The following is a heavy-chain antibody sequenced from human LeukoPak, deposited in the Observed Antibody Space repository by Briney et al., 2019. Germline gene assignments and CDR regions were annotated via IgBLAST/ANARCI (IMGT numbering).Heavy chain of an antibody. CDR1: GFTFDDYG. V-gene: IGHV3-20*04. Sequence: PGGSLRLSCAASGFTFDDYGMSWVRQAPGKGLEWVSDINWNGDGTGYADSVKGRFTISRDNSKNTLYLQMNSLRAEDTAVYYCANPPRDNYDFWSGYHYDYWGQGTLVTVSS. CDR3: ANPPRDNYDFWSGYHYDY. D-gene: IGHD3-3*01. CDR2: INWNGDGT. J-gene: IGHJ4*02.